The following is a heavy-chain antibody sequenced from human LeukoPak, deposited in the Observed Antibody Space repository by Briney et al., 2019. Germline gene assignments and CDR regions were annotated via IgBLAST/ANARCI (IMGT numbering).Heavy chain of an antibody. V-gene: IGHV4-39*01. CDR2: IYYSGST. Sequence: SSETLSLTCTVSGGSISSSSYDWGRIRQPPGKGREGIASIYYSGSTYYNPSLKSRVTISVDTSKNQFSLKLSSVTAADTAVYYCARHFAQPADSSYYYYYMDVWGKGTTVTVSS. CDR3: ARHFAQPADSSYYYYYMDV. J-gene: IGHJ6*03. D-gene: IGHD2-2*01. CDR1: GGSISSSSYD.